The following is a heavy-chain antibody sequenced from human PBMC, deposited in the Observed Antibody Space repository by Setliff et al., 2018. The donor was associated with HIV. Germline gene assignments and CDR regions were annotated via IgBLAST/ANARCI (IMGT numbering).Heavy chain of an antibody. J-gene: IGHJ4*02. Sequence: LSLTCTVSGYSISSRYYWGWIRQPPGKVREWISYISSDSRTTYYADSVTGRFTNSRDNARNTLFLQMNSLGVEDTALYYCGRDVHDAAADNGGRGTLVTVSS. CDR1: GYSISSRYY. CDR2: ISSDSRTT. CDR3: GRDVHDAAADN. D-gene: IGHD6-13*01. V-gene: IGHV3-11*04.